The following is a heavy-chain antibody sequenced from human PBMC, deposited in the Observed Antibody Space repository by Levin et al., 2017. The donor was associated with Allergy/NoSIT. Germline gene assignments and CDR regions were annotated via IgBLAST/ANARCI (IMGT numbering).Heavy chain of an antibody. CDR1: GYTFTSYG. Sequence: GESLKISCKASGYTFTSYGISWVRQAPGQGLEWMGWISAYNGNTDYAQNLQGRVTMTTDTSTSTAYMELRSLRSDDTAVYYCARLQIAVAGLFDSWGQGTLVTVSS. D-gene: IGHD6-19*01. CDR3: ARLQIAVAGLFDS. CDR2: ISAYNGNT. J-gene: IGHJ4*02. V-gene: IGHV1-18*01.